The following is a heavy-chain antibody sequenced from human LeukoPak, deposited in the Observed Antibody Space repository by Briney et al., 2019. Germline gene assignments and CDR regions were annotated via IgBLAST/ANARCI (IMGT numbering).Heavy chain of an antibody. J-gene: IGHJ6*03. CDR3: AYERIQLWPNYYYMDV. CDR1: GYTFTGYY. Sequence: ASVKVSCKASGYTFTGYYMHWVRQAPGQGLEWMGWINPNSGGTNYAQKFQGRVTMTRDTSISTAYMELSRLRSDDTAVYYCAYERIQLWPNYYYMDVWGKGTTVTVSS. D-gene: IGHD5-18*01. V-gene: IGHV1-2*02. CDR2: INPNSGGT.